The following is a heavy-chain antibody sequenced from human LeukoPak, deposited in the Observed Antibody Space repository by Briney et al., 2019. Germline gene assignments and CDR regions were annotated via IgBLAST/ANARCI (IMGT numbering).Heavy chain of an antibody. D-gene: IGHD3-3*01. CDR3: ARDFGFWSGFGY. Sequence: SETLSLTCTVSGDSISSYYWSWIRQPPGKGLEWIGYIYYSGSTNYNPSLKSRVTISVDTSKNQFSLKLSSVTAADTAVYYCARDFGFWSGFGYWGQGTLVTVSS. J-gene: IGHJ4*02. CDR2: IYYSGST. CDR1: GDSISSYY. V-gene: IGHV4-59*12.